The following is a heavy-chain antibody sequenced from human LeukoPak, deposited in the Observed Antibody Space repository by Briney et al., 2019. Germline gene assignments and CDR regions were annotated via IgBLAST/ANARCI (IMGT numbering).Heavy chain of an antibody. Sequence: ASVKVSCKVSGYTLTELSMHWVRQAPGKGLEWMGGFDPEDGETIYAQKFQGRVTMTEDTSTDTAYMELRSLRSDDTAVYYCARDLGHSRIAAADYWGQGTLVTVSS. CDR1: GYTLTELS. J-gene: IGHJ4*02. CDR2: FDPEDGET. D-gene: IGHD6-13*01. V-gene: IGHV1-24*01. CDR3: ARDLGHSRIAAADY.